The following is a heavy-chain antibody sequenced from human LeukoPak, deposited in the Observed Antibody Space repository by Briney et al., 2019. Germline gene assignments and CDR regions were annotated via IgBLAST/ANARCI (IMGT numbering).Heavy chain of an antibody. V-gene: IGHV3-7*05. CDR3: ARGRMAVAGSYEY. CDR1: GITFGSYC. J-gene: IGHJ4*02. Sequence: PAGSLRLSCAASGITFGSYCITWVRQAPRKGLECVSNIKPDGSEKHYVESVEGRFTISRENAKSSLFLKMNSLRAEDTVVYYCARGRMAVAGSYEYWGQGTLVTVSS. CDR2: IKPDGSEK. D-gene: IGHD6-19*01.